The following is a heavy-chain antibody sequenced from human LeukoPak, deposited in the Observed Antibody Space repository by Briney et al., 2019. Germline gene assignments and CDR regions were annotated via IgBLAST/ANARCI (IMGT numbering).Heavy chain of an antibody. CDR2: INHSGST. D-gene: IGHD7-27*01. Sequence: KASETLSLTCAVYGGSFSGYYWSWIRQPPGKGLEWIGEINHSGSTNYNPSLKSRVTISADTSKNQFSLKLSSVTAADTAVYYCASRKLGNDYWGQGTLVTVSS. CDR3: ASRKLGNDY. CDR1: GGSFSGYY. V-gene: IGHV4-34*01. J-gene: IGHJ4*02.